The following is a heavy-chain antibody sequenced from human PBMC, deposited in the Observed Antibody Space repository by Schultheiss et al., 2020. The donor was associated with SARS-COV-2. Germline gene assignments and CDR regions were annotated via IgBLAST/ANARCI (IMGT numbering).Heavy chain of an antibody. CDR2: ISGGGDST. Sequence: GGSLRLSCAASGFTFSDYAMTWVRQAPGKGLDWVSDISGGGDSTYYADSVKGRFTISRDNSKNTLYLQMNSLRAEDTAIYYCARDSTYCSGDCSFDYWGQGTLVTVSS. CDR1: GFTFSDYA. D-gene: IGHD2-21*02. CDR3: ARDSTYCSGDCSFDY. V-gene: IGHV3-23*01. J-gene: IGHJ4*02.